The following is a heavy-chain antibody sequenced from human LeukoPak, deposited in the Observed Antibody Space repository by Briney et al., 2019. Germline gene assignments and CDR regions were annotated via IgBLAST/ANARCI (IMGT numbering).Heavy chain of an antibody. J-gene: IGHJ4*02. Sequence: GGSLRLSCAASGFTFSSYEMNWVRQAPGKGLEWVSYISSSGSTIYYADSVKGRFTISRDNSKNTLFLQMNSLRAEDTAVYYCAKGYYGSGSYGWFDYWGQGTLVTVSS. CDR2: ISSSGSTI. CDR1: GFTFSSYE. CDR3: AKGYYGSGSYGWFDY. D-gene: IGHD3-10*01. V-gene: IGHV3-48*03.